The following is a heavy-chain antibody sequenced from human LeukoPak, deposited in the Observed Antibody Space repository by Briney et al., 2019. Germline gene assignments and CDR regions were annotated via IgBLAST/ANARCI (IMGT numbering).Heavy chain of an antibody. D-gene: IGHD3-3*01. CDR3: ARVKGTYYDFWRVHYMDV. V-gene: IGHV4-59*01. Sequence: PSETLSLTCTVSGGSISSYYWSWIRQPPGKGLEWIGYIYHSVDTKYNASLKSRVTISVDTSKSQFSLKLSSVTAADTAVYYCARVKGTYYDFWRVHYMDVWGKGTTVTVSS. J-gene: IGHJ6*03. CDR1: GGSISSYY. CDR2: IYHSVDT.